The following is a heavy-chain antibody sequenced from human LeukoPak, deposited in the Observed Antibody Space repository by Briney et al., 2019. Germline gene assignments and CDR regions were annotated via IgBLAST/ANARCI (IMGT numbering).Heavy chain of an antibody. D-gene: IGHD3-9*01. J-gene: IGHJ4*02. Sequence: PGGSLRLSCAGSGFTFNNFAMSWVRQATGKGFEWVSDINASGGNTYYTESVKGRFTVSRDNSKNTLYLEMNNPRGGDTAVYYCARDSKVGARYFFDFWGQGARVTVSS. V-gene: IGHV3-23*01. CDR3: ARDSKVGARYFFDF. CDR1: GFTFNNFA. CDR2: INASGGNT.